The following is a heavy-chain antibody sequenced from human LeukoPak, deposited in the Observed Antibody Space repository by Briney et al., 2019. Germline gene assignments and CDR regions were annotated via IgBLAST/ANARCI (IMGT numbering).Heavy chain of an antibody. J-gene: IGHJ4*02. CDR1: GFTFSHFA. V-gene: IGHV3-30*04. CDR2: ISYDGKKN. CDR3: AREGDVFGPFDS. D-gene: IGHD3-16*01. Sequence: PGGSLRLSCEASGFTFSHFAMHWVRQAPGKGLEWVAVISYDGKKNYYADSVKGRFTLSRDDSQNTVYLQMNSLRPDDTAVYYCAREGDVFGPFDSWGQGTLVTVSS.